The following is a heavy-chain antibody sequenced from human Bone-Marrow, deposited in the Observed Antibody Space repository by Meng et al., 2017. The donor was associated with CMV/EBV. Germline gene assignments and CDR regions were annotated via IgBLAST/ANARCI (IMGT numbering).Heavy chain of an antibody. D-gene: IGHD2-2*01. Sequence: GSLRLSCTVSGGSISSSSYYWGWIRQPPGKGLEWIGSIYYSGSTYYNPSLKSRVTISVDTSKNQFSLKLSSVTAADTAVYYCARGRWGYQLPRASAEYFQHWGQGTLATFSS. CDR2: IYYSGST. CDR3: ARGRWGYQLPRASAEYFQH. V-gene: IGHV4-39*07. CDR1: GGSISSSSYY. J-gene: IGHJ1*01.